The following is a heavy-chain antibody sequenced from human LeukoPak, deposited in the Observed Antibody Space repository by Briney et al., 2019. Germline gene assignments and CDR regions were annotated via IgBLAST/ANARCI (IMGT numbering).Heavy chain of an antibody. CDR3: ASLEVTSTSLDY. V-gene: IGHV4-59*01. CDR1: GGSISSYY. Sequence: SETLSLTCTVSGGSISSYYWSWIRQPPGKGLEWIGYIYYSGSTNYNPSLKSRVTISVDTSKNQFSLKLSSVTAAGTAVYYCASLEVTSTSLDYWGQGTLVTVSS. D-gene: IGHD2-21*02. CDR2: IYYSGST. J-gene: IGHJ4*02.